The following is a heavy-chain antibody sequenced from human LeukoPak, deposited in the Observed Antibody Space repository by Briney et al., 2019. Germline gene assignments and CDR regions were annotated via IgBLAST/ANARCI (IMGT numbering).Heavy chain of an antibody. D-gene: IGHD6-25*01. V-gene: IGHV4-31*03. J-gene: IGHJ6*02. CDR3: ARGAAAYYYGMDV. CDR2: IYYSGST. Sequence: SQTLSLTCNVSGGSFSSGGYYWNWIRPHPGKGLEWIGYIYYSGSTYHNPSLKSRITMSVDTSKNQFSLKLSSVAAADTAVYYCARGAAAYYYGMDVWGQGTTVTVSS. CDR1: GGSFSSGGYY.